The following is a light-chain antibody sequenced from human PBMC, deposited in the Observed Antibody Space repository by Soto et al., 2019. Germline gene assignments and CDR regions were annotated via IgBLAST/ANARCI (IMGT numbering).Light chain of an antibody. CDR3: QQYNSYPGR. CDR1: QSMSSW. V-gene: IGKV1-5*01. J-gene: IGKJ1*01. CDR2: DAS. Sequence: DIQMTQSPATLSASVGDRVTITCRASQSMSSWLAWYQKKPGKAPNLLIYDASSWESGLPSRVSGSGSGTEFSLTIGSLQPDAFTPYYCQQYNSYPGRFGQGTKVELK.